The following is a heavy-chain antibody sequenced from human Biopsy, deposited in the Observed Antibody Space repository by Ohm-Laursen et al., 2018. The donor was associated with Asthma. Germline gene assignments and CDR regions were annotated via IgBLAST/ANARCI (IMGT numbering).Heavy chain of an antibody. D-gene: IGHD2-15*01. CDR3: ARVDGVVEAATRLGGMDV. CDR2: ISFDGSNK. V-gene: IGHV3-30*03. Sequence: LSLTCASSGFTFSSFGMHWVRQTPAKGLEWVAVISFDGSNKYYADSVKGRFTISRDNSKNTLYLQMTSLSAEDSAVYYCARVDGVVEAATRLGGMDVWGQGTTVTVSS. CDR1: GFTFSSFG. J-gene: IGHJ6*02.